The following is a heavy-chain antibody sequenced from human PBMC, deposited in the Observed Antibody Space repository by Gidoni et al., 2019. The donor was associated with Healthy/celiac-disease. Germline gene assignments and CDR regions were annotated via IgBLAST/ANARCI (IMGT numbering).Heavy chain of an antibody. J-gene: IGHJ5*02. V-gene: IGHV3-30*18. CDR2: ISYDGSNK. D-gene: IGHD3-10*01. CDR3: AKDRLFYYGSGSYHWFDP. Sequence: QVQLVESGGGVVQPGRSLRLSCAASGFTFSSYGMPWVRPAPGKGLEWGAVISYDGSNKYYADSVKGRFTISRDNSKNTLYLQMNSLRAEDTAVYYCAKDRLFYYGSGSYHWFDPWGQGTLVTVSS. CDR1: GFTFSSYG.